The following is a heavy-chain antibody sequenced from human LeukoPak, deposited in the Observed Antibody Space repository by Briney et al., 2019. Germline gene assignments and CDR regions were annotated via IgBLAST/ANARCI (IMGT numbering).Heavy chain of an antibody. J-gene: IGHJ5*02. CDR3: IRESETSGWSDH. CDR2: ISGDGGNT. Sequence: GGSLRLSCAAPGLITDDFAIDWVRQAPGKGLEWVSLISGDGGNTFYADSGRGRFTISRANSTNSLCLQMSSLRSKDTALYFRIRESETSGWSDHWGQGTLVTVSS. CDR1: GLITDDFA. D-gene: IGHD6-25*01. V-gene: IGHV3-43*02.